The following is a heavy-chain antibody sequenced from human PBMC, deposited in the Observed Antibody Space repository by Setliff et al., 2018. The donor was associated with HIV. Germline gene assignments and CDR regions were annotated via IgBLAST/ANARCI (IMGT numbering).Heavy chain of an antibody. V-gene: IGHV1-3*01. J-gene: IGHJ4*01. CDR3: ARGALLAVFDFDH. CDR1: GYTFNNYG. Sequence: ASVKVSCKASGYTFNNYGISWVRQAPGQSLEWMGWINVGKGDTKCSQELQDRITLTTDTSANTAYMELSSLRSDDTAVYFCARGALLAVFDFDHWGHGTLVTVSS. D-gene: IGHD2-21*01. CDR2: INVGKGDT.